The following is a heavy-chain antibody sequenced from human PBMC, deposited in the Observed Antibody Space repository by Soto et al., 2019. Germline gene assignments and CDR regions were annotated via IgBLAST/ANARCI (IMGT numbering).Heavy chain of an antibody. Sequence: GGSLRLSCAASGFTFSSYDMHWVRQPTEKGLEWVSAIGTAGDTYYPDSVKGRFTISRENAKNSLYLQMNSLRAEDTAVYYCAKFYGGKSAHTYTIDPWGQGTLVTVSS. CDR3: AKFYGGKSAHTYTIDP. J-gene: IGHJ5*02. CDR2: IGTAGDT. D-gene: IGHD2-15*01. CDR1: GFTFSSYD. V-gene: IGHV3-13*04.